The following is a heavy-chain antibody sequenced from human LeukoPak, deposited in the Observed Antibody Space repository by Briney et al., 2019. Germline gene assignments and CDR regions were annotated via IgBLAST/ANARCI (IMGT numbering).Heavy chain of an antibody. D-gene: IGHD2-15*01. CDR3: ATNCPGWDIVVVVAAGNDAFDI. CDR1: GFTFSSYA. V-gene: IGHV3-23*01. Sequence: QPGGSLRLSCAASGFTFSSYAMSWVRQAPGKGLEWVSAISGSGGSTYYADSVKGRFTISRDNSKNTLYLQMNSLRAEDTAVYYCATNCPGWDIVVVVAAGNDAFDIWGQGTMVTVSS. CDR2: ISGSGGST. J-gene: IGHJ3*02.